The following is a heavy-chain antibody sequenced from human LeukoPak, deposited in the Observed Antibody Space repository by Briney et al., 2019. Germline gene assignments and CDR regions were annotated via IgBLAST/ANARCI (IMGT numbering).Heavy chain of an antibody. J-gene: IGHJ4*02. Sequence: ASVKVSCKASGYTFTGYHMHWVRQAPGQGLEWMGRINPSSGGTNYAQKFQGRVTMTRDTSINTAYLDLSSLRSDDTAVYYCARGPSGSDYWGQGTLVIVSS. D-gene: IGHD3-10*01. V-gene: IGHV1-2*06. CDR3: ARGPSGSDY. CDR1: GYTFTGYH. CDR2: INPSSGGT.